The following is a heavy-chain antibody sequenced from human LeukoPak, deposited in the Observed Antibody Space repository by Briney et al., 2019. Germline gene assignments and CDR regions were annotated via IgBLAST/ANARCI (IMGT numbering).Heavy chain of an antibody. Sequence: PGGSLRLSCAASGFTFSDYYMSWIRQAPGKGPEWVANIKQDGSEKYYVGSVKGRFTISRDNTKNSLYLQMNSLRAEDTAVYYCAREGGYGGVFDYWGQGTLVTVSS. CDR2: IKQDGSEK. J-gene: IGHJ4*02. D-gene: IGHD5-12*01. CDR3: AREGGYGGVFDY. V-gene: IGHV3-7*05. CDR1: GFTFSDYY.